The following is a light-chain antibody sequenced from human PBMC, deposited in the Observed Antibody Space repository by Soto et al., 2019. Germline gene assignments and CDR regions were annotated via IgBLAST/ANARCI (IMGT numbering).Light chain of an antibody. CDR1: SSDVGAYTF. Sequence: QSALTQPASVSGSPGQSITISCKGTSSDVGAYTFVSWYQQHPDKVPKLMIFDVSRRPSGVSDRFSGSKSGNTASLTISGLQPEDEADYYCSSYTSSSTHVFGSGTKLTVL. CDR2: DVS. J-gene: IGLJ1*01. V-gene: IGLV2-14*03. CDR3: SSYTSSSTHV.